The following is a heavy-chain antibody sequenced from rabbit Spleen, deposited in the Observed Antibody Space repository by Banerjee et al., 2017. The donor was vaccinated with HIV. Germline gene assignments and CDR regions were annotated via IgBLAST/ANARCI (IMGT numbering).Heavy chain of an antibody. D-gene: IGHD6-1*01. CDR3: VRVDYSYDYDGYAYATYKL. CDR2: IDSVFGST. CDR1: GFDFSSYG. J-gene: IGHJ6*01. Sequence: QEQLVESGGGLVQPGGSLKLSCKASGFDFSSYGVSWVRQAPGKGLEWIGYIDSVFGSTYSATWVNARFPLSSHNAQNTLYLQLNSLTAADTATYFCVRVDYSYDYDGYAYATYKLWGPGTLVTVS. V-gene: IGHV1S47*01.